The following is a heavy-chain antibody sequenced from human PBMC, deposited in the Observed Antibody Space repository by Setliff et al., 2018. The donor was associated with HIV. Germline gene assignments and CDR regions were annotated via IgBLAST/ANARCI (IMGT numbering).Heavy chain of an antibody. CDR2: MNPNSGNT. Sequence: ASVKVSCKASGYTFTTYDINWVRQATGQGLEWMGWMNPNSGNTGYAERFQGRVTMTRDTSISTVYMELTSLRSEDMAVYYCARAYYDSVWGSHRYRFYYFDYWGRGSLVTVSS. D-gene: IGHD3-16*02. J-gene: IGHJ4*02. CDR3: ARAYYDSVWGSHRYRFYYFDY. CDR1: GYTFTTYD. V-gene: IGHV1-8*02.